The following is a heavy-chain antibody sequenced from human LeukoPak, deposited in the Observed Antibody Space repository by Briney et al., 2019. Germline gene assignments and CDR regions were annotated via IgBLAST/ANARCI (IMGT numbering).Heavy chain of an antibody. CDR2: INQDGSEK. Sequence: GGSLRLSCAASGFTFSSYWMSWVRQAPGKGLEWVANINQDGSEKYYVDSVKGRFTIPRDNAKNSLFLQMNSLRAEDAAVYYCARDTAGFDYWGQGTLVTVSS. V-gene: IGHV3-7*04. CDR3: ARDTAGFDY. J-gene: IGHJ4*02. D-gene: IGHD6-13*01. CDR1: GFTFSSYW.